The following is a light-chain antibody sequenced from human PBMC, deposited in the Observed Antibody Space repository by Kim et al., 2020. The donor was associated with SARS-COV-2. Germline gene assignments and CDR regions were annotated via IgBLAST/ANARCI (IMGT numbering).Light chain of an antibody. CDR1: SGSIASHY. V-gene: IGLV6-57*02. CDR3: QSFDNTNVV. Sequence: NFMLTQPHSVSESPGKTVTISCTGSSGSIASHYVHWYQQRPGSVPTTVIYEDDQRPSGVPDRFSGSIDSSSNSASLTISGLTTEDEADYYCQSFDNTNVVFGGGTKVTVL. J-gene: IGLJ2*01. CDR2: EDD.